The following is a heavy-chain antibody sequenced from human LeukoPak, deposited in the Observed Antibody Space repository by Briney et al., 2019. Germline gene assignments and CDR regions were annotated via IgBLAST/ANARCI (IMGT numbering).Heavy chain of an antibody. CDR1: AFTFSDYW. CDR3: TRDQGWQQFDS. D-gene: IGHD5-24*01. J-gene: IGHJ4*02. V-gene: IGHV3-7*01. Sequence: PGGSLRLSCAAPAFTFSDYWMTWVRQTPGKGLERVANINNHGSETYYVDSVRGRFTISRDNAKNSLYLQMNSLRDDDTAVYFCTRDQGWQQFDSWGQGTLVTVSS. CDR2: INNHGSET.